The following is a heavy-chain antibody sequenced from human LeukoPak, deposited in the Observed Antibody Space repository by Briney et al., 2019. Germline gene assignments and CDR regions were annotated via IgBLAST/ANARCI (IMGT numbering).Heavy chain of an antibody. Sequence: ASLKVSCKTSGYTFADYDINWVRQAPRRGLEWMGWLTPSSDNTGYAQKFQGRVTFTSNTSISTAYMELTSLRSEDTAVYYCARAYSSTWYFFDYWGQGTLVTVSS. CDR3: ARAYSSTWYFFDY. D-gene: IGHD6-13*01. CDR2: LTPSSDNT. V-gene: IGHV1-8*03. CDR1: GYTFADYD. J-gene: IGHJ4*02.